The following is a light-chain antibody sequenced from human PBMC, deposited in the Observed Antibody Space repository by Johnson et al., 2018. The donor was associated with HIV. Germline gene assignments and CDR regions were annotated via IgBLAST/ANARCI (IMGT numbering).Light chain of an antibody. CDR3: GTWDTSLSAFV. J-gene: IGLJ1*01. V-gene: IGLV1-44*01. CDR2: SNS. CDR1: ISNIGSNT. Sequence: QSVLTQPPSASGTPGQRVTISCSGSISNIGSNTVNWYQHLPGTAPKLLIYSNSQRPSGVPDRFSGSKSGTSATLGITGLQTGDEADYYCGTWDTSLSAFVFGTGTKVTVL.